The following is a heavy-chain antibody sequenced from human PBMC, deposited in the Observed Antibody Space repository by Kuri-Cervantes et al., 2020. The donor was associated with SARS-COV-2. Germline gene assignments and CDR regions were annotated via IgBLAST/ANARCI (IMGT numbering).Heavy chain of an antibody. D-gene: IGHD3-10*01. V-gene: IGHV1-69*05. J-gene: IGHJ5*02. CDR2: IIPIFGTA. Sequence: SVKVSCKASGGTFSSYAISWVRQAPGQGPEWMGGIIPIFGTANYAQKFQGRVTITTDESTSTAYMELSRLRSDDTAVYYCASRSGSYWDWFDPWGQGTLVTVSS. CDR3: ASRSGSYWDWFDP. CDR1: GGTFSSYA.